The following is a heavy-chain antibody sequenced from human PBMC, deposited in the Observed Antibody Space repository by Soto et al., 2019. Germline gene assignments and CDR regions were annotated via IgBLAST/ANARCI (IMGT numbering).Heavy chain of an antibody. D-gene: IGHD6-19*01. J-gene: IGHJ4*02. Sequence: SVKVSCKASGGTFSSYAISWVRQAPGQGLEWMGGIIPIFGTANYAQKFQGRVTITADESTSTAYMELSSLRSEDTAVYYCARPYSSGWPGLDYWGQGTLVTVSS. V-gene: IGHV1-69*13. CDR3: ARPYSSGWPGLDY. CDR2: IIPIFGTA. CDR1: GGTFSSYA.